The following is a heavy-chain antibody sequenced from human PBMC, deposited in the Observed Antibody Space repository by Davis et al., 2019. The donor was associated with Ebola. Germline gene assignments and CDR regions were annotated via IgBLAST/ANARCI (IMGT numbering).Heavy chain of an antibody. CDR1: GFTFSGSA. CDR3: TNSGSPRDY. Sequence: GESLKISCAASGFTFSGSAMHWVRQASGKGLEWVGRIRSKANSYGTAYAASVKGRLTISRDDSKNTAYLQMNSLKTEDTAVYYCTNSGSPRDYWGQGTLVTVSS. CDR2: IRSKANSYGT. J-gene: IGHJ4*02. V-gene: IGHV3-73*01. D-gene: IGHD1-26*01.